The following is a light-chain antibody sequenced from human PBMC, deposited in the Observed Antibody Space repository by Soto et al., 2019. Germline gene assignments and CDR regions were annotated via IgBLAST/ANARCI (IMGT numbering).Light chain of an antibody. J-gene: IGKJ5*01. V-gene: IGKV1-33*01. Sequence: DIQLTQSPSSLSASVGDRVTITCQASQDITNYLNWYQQKPGKAPKLLIYDASNLETGVPSRFSGSGFGTDFTFTISSLQPEDIATYYCQQYDNLLIAFGQGTRRDIK. CDR3: QQYDNLLIA. CDR2: DAS. CDR1: QDITNY.